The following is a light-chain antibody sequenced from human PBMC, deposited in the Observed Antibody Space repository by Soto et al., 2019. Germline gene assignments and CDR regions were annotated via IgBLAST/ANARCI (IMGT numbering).Light chain of an antibody. Sequence: DIQMTQSPSSLSASVEDSVTITCRSSQMIASSLNWYQQKPGKAPKLLIYAASSLQIGVPSRFKGSGYGTDFTLTISSLQPEDFAIYVCQKSYSSPPTFGQGTILEIK. CDR1: QMIASS. V-gene: IGKV1-39*01. CDR2: AAS. J-gene: IGKJ2*01. CDR3: QKSYSSPPT.